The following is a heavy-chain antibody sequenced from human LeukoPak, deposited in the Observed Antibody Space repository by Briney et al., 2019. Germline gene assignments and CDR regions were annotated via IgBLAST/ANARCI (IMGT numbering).Heavy chain of an antibody. CDR1: GFTFSSYG. Sequence: GGSLRLSCAASGFTFSSYGMHWVRQAPGKGLEWVAVISYDGSDKYSADSVKGRFTISRDNSKNTLNLQMNSLRAEDTAVYYCAKNAHYQGYSYGGIDYWGQGPLVTVSS. D-gene: IGHD5-18*01. CDR2: ISYDGSDK. V-gene: IGHV3-30*18. J-gene: IGHJ4*02. CDR3: AKNAHYQGYSYGGIDY.